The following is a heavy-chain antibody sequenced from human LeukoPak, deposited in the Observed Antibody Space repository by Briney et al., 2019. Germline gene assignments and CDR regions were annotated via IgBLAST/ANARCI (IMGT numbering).Heavy chain of an antibody. V-gene: IGHV5-51*01. Sequence: GESLQISCQASGYSFTTYWIGWVRQMPGKGLEWMGIIYPGDSDTRYSPSFHGQVTISADKSINTAYLQWSSLKASDTAMYYCARTFGESPNRNYFYGMDVWGQGTTVTVSS. CDR1: GYSFTTYW. CDR3: ARTFGESPNRNYFYGMDV. CDR2: IYPGDSDT. J-gene: IGHJ6*02. D-gene: IGHD3-10*01.